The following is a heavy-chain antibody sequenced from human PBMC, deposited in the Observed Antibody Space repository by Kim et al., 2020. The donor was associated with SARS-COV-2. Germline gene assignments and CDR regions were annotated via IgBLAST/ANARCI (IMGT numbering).Heavy chain of an antibody. Sequence: GGSLRLSCAASGFTFSSYAMHWVRQAPGKGLEWVAVISYDGSNKYYADSVKGRFTISRDNSKNTLYLQMNSLRAEDTAVYYCARDDPRNYDILTGYHYY. D-gene: IGHD3-9*01. J-gene: IGHJ6*01. CDR3: ARDDPRNYDILTGYHYY. CDR2: ISYDGSNK. CDR1: GFTFSSYA. V-gene: IGHV3-30*04.